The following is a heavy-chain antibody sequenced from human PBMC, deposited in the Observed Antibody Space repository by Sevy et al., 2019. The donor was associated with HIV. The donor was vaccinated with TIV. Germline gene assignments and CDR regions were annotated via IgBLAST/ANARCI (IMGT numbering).Heavy chain of an antibody. CDR2: INPKSGDT. Sequence: ASVKVSCKASGYSITDYYMHWVRQAPGLGLEWMGRINPKSGDTNTAQKFQGRVTMTRETSINTPYMELTRLTFDDTAVYYCATNMIRGLRSGNVLDVWGQGTMVTVSS. J-gene: IGHJ6*02. V-gene: IGHV1-2*06. CDR1: GYSITDYY. CDR3: ATNMIRGLRSGNVLDV. D-gene: IGHD3-10*01.